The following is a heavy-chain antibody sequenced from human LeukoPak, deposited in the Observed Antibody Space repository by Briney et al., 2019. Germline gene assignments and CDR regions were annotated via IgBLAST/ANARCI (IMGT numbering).Heavy chain of an antibody. Sequence: ASVTVSCKASGYTFTSYDLNWVRQATGQGLEWMGWMNPNSGNTGYAQQFQGRVTITRNTSISTAYMELSSLRSEDTAVYYCARGRYSSSWYLPSYYYYYMDVWGKGTTVTVSS. D-gene: IGHD6-13*01. J-gene: IGHJ6*03. V-gene: IGHV1-8*03. CDR2: MNPNSGNT. CDR1: GYTFTSYD. CDR3: ARGRYSSSWYLPSYYYYYMDV.